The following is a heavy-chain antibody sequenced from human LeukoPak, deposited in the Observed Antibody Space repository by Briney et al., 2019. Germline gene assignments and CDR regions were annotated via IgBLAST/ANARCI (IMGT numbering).Heavy chain of an antibody. CDR3: AKAPDYYYYYMDV. Sequence: GGSLRLSCAASGFTFRSYAMRWVRQAPGKGLEGVSAISGSGGSTYYADSAKGRFTISRDNSKNTLYLQMNSLRAEDTAVYYCAKAPDYYYYYMDVWGKGTTVTVSS. V-gene: IGHV3-23*01. J-gene: IGHJ6*03. D-gene: IGHD1-14*01. CDR1: GFTFRSYA. CDR2: ISGSGGST.